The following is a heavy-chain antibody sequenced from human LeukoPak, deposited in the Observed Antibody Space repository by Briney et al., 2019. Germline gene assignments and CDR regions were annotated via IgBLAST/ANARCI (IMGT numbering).Heavy chain of an antibody. CDR3: AKLDIVVVVAATHDY. Sequence: SGGSLRLSCAASGFTFSSYAMSWVRQAPGKGLEWVSAISGSGGSTYYADSVKGRFTISRDNSKNTLYLQMNSLRAEDTAVYYCAKLDIVVVVAATHDYWGQGTLVTVSS. CDR2: ISGSGGST. V-gene: IGHV3-23*01. D-gene: IGHD2-15*01. J-gene: IGHJ4*02. CDR1: GFTFSSYA.